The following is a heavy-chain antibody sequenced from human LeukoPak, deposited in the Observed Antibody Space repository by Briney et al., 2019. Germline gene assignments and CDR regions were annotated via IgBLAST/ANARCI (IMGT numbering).Heavy chain of an antibody. V-gene: IGHV1-46*01. Sequence: ASVKVSCKASGYTFTGYYMHWVRQAPGQGLEWMGIINPSGGSTSYAQKFQGRVTMTRDTSTSTVYMELSSLRSEDTAVYYCARDIVVVVPAAIRRGYYYMDVWGKGTTVTVSS. CDR2: INPSGGST. D-gene: IGHD2-2*01. CDR1: GYTFTGYY. CDR3: ARDIVVVVPAAIRRGYYYMDV. J-gene: IGHJ6*03.